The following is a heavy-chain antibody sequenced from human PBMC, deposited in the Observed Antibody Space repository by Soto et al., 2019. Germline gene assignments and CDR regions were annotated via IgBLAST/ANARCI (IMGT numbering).Heavy chain of an antibody. D-gene: IGHD5-18*01. V-gene: IGHV4-4*02. Sequence: SETLSLTCAVSGGSISSSNWWSWVRQPPGKGLEWIGEIYHSGSTNYNPSLKSRVTISVDKSKNQFSLKLSSVTAADTAVYYCASVGGYSYGFRYYYGMDFWGQGTTVTVSS. CDR3: ASVGGYSYGFRYYYGMDF. CDR2: IYHSGST. J-gene: IGHJ6*02. CDR1: GGSISSSNW.